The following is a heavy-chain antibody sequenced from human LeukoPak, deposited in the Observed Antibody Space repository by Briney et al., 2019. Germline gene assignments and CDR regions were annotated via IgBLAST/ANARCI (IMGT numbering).Heavy chain of an antibody. Sequence: PGGSLRLSCAASGFTFSSYAMHWVRQAPGKGLEYVSAISSNGGSTYYANSVKGRFTISRDNAKNSLYLQMNSLRAEDTAVYYCARELARGFPDYWGQGTLVTVSS. CDR1: GFTFSSYA. D-gene: IGHD3-10*01. CDR3: ARELARGFPDY. V-gene: IGHV3-64*01. J-gene: IGHJ4*02. CDR2: ISSNGGST.